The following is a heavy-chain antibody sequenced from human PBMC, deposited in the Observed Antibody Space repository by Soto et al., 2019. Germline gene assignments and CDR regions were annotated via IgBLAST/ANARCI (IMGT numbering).Heavy chain of an antibody. Sequence: QVQLVQSGAEEKKPGASVKVSCKASGYTFTSYAMHWVRQAPGQRLEWMGWINAGNGNTKYSQTFQGRVTITRDTSASTAYMELSSLRSEDTAVHYCARCIVVVTALDYWGQGTLVTVSS. J-gene: IGHJ4*02. D-gene: IGHD2-21*02. CDR3: ARCIVVVTALDY. V-gene: IGHV1-3*05. CDR1: GYTFTSYA. CDR2: INAGNGNT.